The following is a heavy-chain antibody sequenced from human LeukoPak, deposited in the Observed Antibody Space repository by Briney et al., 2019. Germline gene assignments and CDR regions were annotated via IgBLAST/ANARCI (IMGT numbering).Heavy chain of an antibody. Sequence: SETLSLTCSVSGYSISSGYYWGWIRQPPGKGLEWIGSIYQSGSTYYNPSLKSRVTISVDTSKNQFSLKLSSVTAADTAVYYCARLAWGRLDYWGQGTLVTISS. CDR3: ARLAWGRLDY. V-gene: IGHV4-38-2*02. J-gene: IGHJ4*02. CDR1: GYSISSGYY. CDR2: IYQSGST. D-gene: IGHD7-27*01.